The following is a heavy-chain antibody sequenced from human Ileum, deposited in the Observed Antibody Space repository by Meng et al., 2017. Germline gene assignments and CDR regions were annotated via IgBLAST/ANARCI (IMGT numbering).Heavy chain of an antibody. CDR2: IYYSAST. V-gene: IGHV4-39*07. Sequence: GSLRLSCTVSGGSISSSSYYWGWIRQPPGKGLEWIGSIYYSASTYYNPSLKSRVTISVDTSKNQFSLKLSSVTAADTAVYYCARDAIAVAEKAFDIWGQGTMVTVSS. CDR3: ARDAIAVAEKAFDI. J-gene: IGHJ3*02. CDR1: GGSISSSSYY. D-gene: IGHD6-19*01.